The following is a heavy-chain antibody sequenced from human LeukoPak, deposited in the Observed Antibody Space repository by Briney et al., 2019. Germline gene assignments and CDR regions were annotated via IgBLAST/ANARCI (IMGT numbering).Heavy chain of an antibody. J-gene: IGHJ3*02. V-gene: IGHV3-23*01. Sequence: GGSLRLPCAASGFALSSYAMSWVRQAPGKGLEWVSAISGSGGSTYYADSVKGRFTISRDNSKNTLYLQMNSLRAEDTAVYYCAKEGRRYCSGGSCYHDAFDIWGQGTMVTVSS. CDR2: ISGSGGST. CDR1: GFALSSYA. D-gene: IGHD2-15*01. CDR3: AKEGRRYCSGGSCYHDAFDI.